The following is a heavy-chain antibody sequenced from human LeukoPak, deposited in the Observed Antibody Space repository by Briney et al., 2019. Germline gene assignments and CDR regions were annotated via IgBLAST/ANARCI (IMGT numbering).Heavy chain of an antibody. CDR2: IYYSGST. CDR1: GGSISSYY. CDR3: ARIATDDYFDY. Sequence: SETLSLTCTVSGGSISSYYWSWIRQPPGKGLEWIGYIYYSGSTNYNPSLKSRVTISVDTSKNQFSLKLSSVTAADTAVYYCARIATDDYFDYWGQGTLATVSS. J-gene: IGHJ4*02. V-gene: IGHV4-59*08.